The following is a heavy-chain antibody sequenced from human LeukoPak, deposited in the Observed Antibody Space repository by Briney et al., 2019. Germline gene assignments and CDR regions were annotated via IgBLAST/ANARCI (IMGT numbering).Heavy chain of an antibody. CDR2: ISSSGITL. Sequence: GGSLRLSCAASGFPFSDYFMSWIRQAPGKGLEWISYISSSGITLYYAESVKGRFTISRDNAKNSLYLQMNSLRAEDTAVYYCARRYSSSSLGYYYYYYMDVWGKGTTVTVSS. CDR1: GFPFSDYF. D-gene: IGHD6-6*01. J-gene: IGHJ6*03. CDR3: ARRYSSSSLGYYYYYYMDV. V-gene: IGHV3-11*04.